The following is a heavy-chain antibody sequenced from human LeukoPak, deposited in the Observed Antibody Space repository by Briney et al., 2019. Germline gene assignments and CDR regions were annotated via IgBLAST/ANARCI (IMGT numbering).Heavy chain of an antibody. CDR2: ISYDGSNK. CDR1: GFTFSSYA. D-gene: IGHD2-2*03. Sequence: GRSLRLSCAASGFTFSSYAMHWVRQAPGKGLEWVAVISYDGSNKYYADSVKGRFTISRDNSKNTLYLQMNSLRAEDTAVYYCARDLDISPWGQGTLVTVSS. CDR3: ARDLDISP. V-gene: IGHV3-30*04. J-gene: IGHJ5*02.